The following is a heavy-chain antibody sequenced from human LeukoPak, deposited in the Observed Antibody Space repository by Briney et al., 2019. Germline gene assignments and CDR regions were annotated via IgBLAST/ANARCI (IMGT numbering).Heavy chain of an antibody. CDR2: FFGGGGT. V-gene: IGHV3-66*01. Sequence: GGSLRLSCAASGLTVRSNYISWVRQAPGKGLDWVAVFFGGGGTHYADSVKGRFTISRDQSKNTFHLLMNSVRVEDTAVYFCASWGSGSFYEYWGQGTLVTVSS. CDR1: GLTVRSNY. CDR3: ASWGSGSFYEY. D-gene: IGHD1-26*01. J-gene: IGHJ4*02.